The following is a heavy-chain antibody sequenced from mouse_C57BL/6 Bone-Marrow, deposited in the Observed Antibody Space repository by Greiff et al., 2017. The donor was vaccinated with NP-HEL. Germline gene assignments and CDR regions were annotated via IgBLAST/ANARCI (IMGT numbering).Heavy chain of an antibody. Sequence: EVLLVESGGGLVQPGESLKLSCASNEYDFPSHDMSWVRKTPEKRLELVAAINSDGGRNYYPDTMKRRFNIPRNKTKKTRYLQLSSLRSEDTALYYCARRRGTRGYWGQGTTLTVSS. CDR1: EYDFPSHD. CDR3: ARRRGTRGY. J-gene: IGHJ2*01. CDR2: INSDGGRN. V-gene: IGHV5-2*01. D-gene: IGHD3-3*01.